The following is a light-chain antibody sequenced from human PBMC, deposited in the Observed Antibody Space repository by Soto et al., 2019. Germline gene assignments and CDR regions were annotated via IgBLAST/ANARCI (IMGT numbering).Light chain of an antibody. V-gene: IGKV1-5*01. J-gene: IGKJ1*01. CDR3: QQYNGYSRT. CDR2: DAS. CDR1: QSIGSS. Sequence: DIQMTQSPSTLSASVGDRVTITCRASQSIGSSLAWYQQKPGKAPNLLISDASSLERGVPSRFSGSGSGTEFTLTIRSLQPDDFATHYCQQYNGYSRTFGQGTKGEIK.